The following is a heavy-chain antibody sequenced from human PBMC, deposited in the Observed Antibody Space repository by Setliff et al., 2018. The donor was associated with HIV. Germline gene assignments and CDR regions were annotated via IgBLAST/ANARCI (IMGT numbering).Heavy chain of an antibody. J-gene: IGHJ4*02. V-gene: IGHV4-39*07. CDR3: LRQYRGSSTKDKIDY. CDR2: VYFSGSA. D-gene: IGHD2-2*01. CDR1: GTSITDNNYY. Sequence: NPSETLTLTCNVSGTSITDNNYYWGWVRQPPGMGLQWMGSVYFSGSASYNSSLKSRFTISVDTATSHFSLKVTSVTAADTAVYFCLRQYRGSSTKDKIDYWGQGTLVTVPQ.